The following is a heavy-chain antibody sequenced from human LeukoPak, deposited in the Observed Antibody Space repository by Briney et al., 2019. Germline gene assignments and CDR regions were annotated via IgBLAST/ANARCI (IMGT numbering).Heavy chain of an antibody. CDR2: IYSGGTT. D-gene: IGHD5-18*01. Sequence: GGSLRLSCAASGFTVSSNYMSWVRQAPGKGLEWVSVIYSGGTTYYTDSVKGRFTISRDNSKNTLYLQMNSLRAEDTAVYYCAIVDTAMDPWGQGTLVIASS. CDR1: GFTVSSNY. J-gene: IGHJ5*02. V-gene: IGHV3-53*01. CDR3: AIVDTAMDP.